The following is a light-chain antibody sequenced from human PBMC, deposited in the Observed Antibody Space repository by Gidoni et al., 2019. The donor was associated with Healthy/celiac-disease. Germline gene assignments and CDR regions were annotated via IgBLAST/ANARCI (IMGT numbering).Light chain of an antibody. CDR3: QQYNSYGT. CDR2: DAS. CDR1: QSISSW. J-gene: IGKJ1*01. Sequence: DIQMTQSPSTLSASVGDRVTITCRASQSISSWLAWYQQKPGKAPKLRIYDASSLESGVPSRFSGSGSGKEFTLTISSLQPDDFATYYCQQYNSYGTFGQGTKVETK. V-gene: IGKV1-5*01.